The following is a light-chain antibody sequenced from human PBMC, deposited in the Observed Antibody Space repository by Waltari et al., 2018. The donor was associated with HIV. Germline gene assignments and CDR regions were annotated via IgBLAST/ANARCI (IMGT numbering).Light chain of an antibody. V-gene: IGLV2-8*01. CDR3: ASYAGRNTLV. J-gene: IGLJ2*01. CDR2: EVF. Sequence: QSALTQPPSASGYPGQSVTISCTGKASDVGAYNYVSWYQQHPGKPPKLIIYEVFKRPSGVPDRFSGSKSGNTASLTVSGRQAEDEANYYCASYAGRNTLVFGGGTKLTVL. CDR1: ASDVGAYNY.